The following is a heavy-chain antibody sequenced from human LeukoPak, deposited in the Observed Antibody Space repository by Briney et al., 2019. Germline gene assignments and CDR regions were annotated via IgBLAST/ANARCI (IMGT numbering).Heavy chain of an antibody. J-gene: IGHJ3*02. CDR3: ASGGDFASDGLDI. CDR1: GFTFSRYW. D-gene: IGHD2-21*02. Sequence: GGSLRLSCAASGFTFSRYWMHWVRQVPGKGLVWVSRINSEGSSISYADSVKGRFSISRDNAKNTLFLQMNSLRGDDTAVYFCASGGDFASDGLDIWGQGSMVTVP. CDR2: INSEGSSI. V-gene: IGHV3-74*01.